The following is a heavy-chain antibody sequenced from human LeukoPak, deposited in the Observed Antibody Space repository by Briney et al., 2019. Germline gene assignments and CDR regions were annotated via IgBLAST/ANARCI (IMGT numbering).Heavy chain of an antibody. CDR2: MDTNSDNT. D-gene: IGHD7-27*01. J-gene: IGHJ4*02. Sequence: ASVRVSCKASGYNFISYDIHWVRQATGQGLEWMGWMDTNSDNTVYAEKFQGRVTMTRDTSISTAYMEPRGLRSEDTAVYYCMSTSNWGSVIFDYWGQGALVTVSS. V-gene: IGHV1-8*01. CDR3: MSTSNWGSVIFDY. CDR1: GYNFISYD.